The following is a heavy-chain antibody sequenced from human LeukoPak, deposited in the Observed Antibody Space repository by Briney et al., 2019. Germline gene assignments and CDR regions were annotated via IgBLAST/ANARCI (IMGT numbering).Heavy chain of an antibody. D-gene: IGHD3-22*01. CDR3: AKDPNYYDSSGLTYYFDY. CDR1: GFTFSSYA. V-gene: IGHV3-23*01. J-gene: IGHJ4*02. Sequence: GGSLRLSCAASGFTFSSYAMSWVRQAPGKGLEWVSAISGSGGSTYYADSVKGRFTISRDNSKNTLYLQMNSLRAEDTAVYYRAKDPNYYDSSGLTYYFDYWGQGTLVTVSS. CDR2: ISGSGGST.